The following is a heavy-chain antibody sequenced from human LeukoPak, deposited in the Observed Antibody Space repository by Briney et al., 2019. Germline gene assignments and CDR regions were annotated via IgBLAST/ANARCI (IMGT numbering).Heavy chain of an antibody. CDR1: GESFSGYH. CDR3: ARQYCSATSCYFDY. D-gene: IGHD2-2*01. Sequence: PSETLSLTCAVYGESFSGYHWSWIRQPPGKGLGWIGEINHSGSTNHNPSLKSRVTISVHTSKNQFSLKVNSVTAADTAVYYCARQYCSATSCYFDYWGQETLVTVSS. V-gene: IGHV4-34*01. CDR2: INHSGST. J-gene: IGHJ4*02.